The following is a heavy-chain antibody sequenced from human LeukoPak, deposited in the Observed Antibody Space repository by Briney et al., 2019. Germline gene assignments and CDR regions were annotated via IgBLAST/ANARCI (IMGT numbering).Heavy chain of an antibody. CDR3: ARELGYYDSSASTGPFRY. D-gene: IGHD3-22*01. Sequence: SETLSLTCAVSGGSISSGVYSWSWIRQPPGKGLEWIGYIYYSGSTNYNPSLKSRVTISVDTSKNQFSLKLSSVTAADTAVYYCARELGYYDSSASTGPFRYWGQGTLVTVSS. CDR1: GGSISSGVYS. CDR2: IYYSGST. J-gene: IGHJ4*02. V-gene: IGHV4-61*08.